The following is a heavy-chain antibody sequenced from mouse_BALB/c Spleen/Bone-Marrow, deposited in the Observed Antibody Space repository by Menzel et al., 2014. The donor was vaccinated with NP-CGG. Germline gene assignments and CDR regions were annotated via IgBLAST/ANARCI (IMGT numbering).Heavy chain of an antibody. D-gene: IGHD1-1*01. V-gene: IGHV4-1*02. CDR3: ARLNYYGNLFV. CDR1: GFDFSSYW. CDR2: INPESSTI. Sequence: EVKLMESGGGLVQPGGSLKLSCAASGFDFSSYWMSWVRQAPGKGLEWIGEINPESSTINYTPSLKDKFIISRDNAKNTLYLQMSKVRSEDTAIYDCARLNYYGNLFVWGAGTTVTVSS. J-gene: IGHJ1*01.